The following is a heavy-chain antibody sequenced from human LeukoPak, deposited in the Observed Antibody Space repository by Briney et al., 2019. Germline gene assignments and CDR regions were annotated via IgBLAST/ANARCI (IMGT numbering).Heavy chain of an antibody. CDR3: ATNTYSSY. Sequence: GGSLRLSCAASGFTFTNAWMSWVRQAPGKGLEWVGRVKSKTDGATTDYAAPVKGRFTISRDDSKNTLYLQMNSLKTEDTAMYYCATNTYSSYWGQGTLVTVSS. CDR2: VKSKTDGATT. D-gene: IGHD3-22*01. CDR1: GFTFTNAW. J-gene: IGHJ4*02. V-gene: IGHV3-15*01.